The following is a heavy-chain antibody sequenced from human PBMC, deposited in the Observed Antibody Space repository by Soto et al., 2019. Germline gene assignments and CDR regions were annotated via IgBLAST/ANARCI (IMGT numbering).Heavy chain of an antibody. Sequence: XSEKVSFKASCYTSADFGISWVRQAPGQGLEWMGWVSGNNGASNPAPKVQGRITMTLDTSTGVSYMALRSLRSDDTAIYYCVRDQKYFRVNGNWFDSWGQGTLVTVSS. V-gene: IGHV1-18*04. CDR3: VRDQKYFRVNGNWFDS. CDR2: VSGNNGAS. J-gene: IGHJ5*01. D-gene: IGHD2-2*01. CDR1: CYTSADFG.